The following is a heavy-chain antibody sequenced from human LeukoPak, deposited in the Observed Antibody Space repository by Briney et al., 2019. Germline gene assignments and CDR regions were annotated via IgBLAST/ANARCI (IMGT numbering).Heavy chain of an antibody. Sequence: ASVKVSCKASGHTFIGYYMHWMRQAPGQGLEWMGWTNPNSGDTNYAQKFQGRVTMTRDTSISTAYMELSRLRSDDTAVYYCASVRGYGDPFDYWAKGTLVTVS. D-gene: IGHD4-17*01. J-gene: IGHJ4*02. CDR2: TNPNSGDT. V-gene: IGHV1-2*02. CDR3: ASVRGYGDPFDY. CDR1: GHTFIGYY.